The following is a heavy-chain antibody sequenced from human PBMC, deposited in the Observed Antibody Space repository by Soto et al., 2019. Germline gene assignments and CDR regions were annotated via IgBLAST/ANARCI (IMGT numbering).Heavy chain of an antibody. J-gene: IGHJ4*02. Sequence: PGGSLRLSCSASGFTFSIHAMSWVRQAPGKGLEWVSAISGSGGSTYYADSVKGRFTISRDNSKNTLYLQMNSLRAEDTAVYYCAKDMEAVAGISDYCGQGTLVTVSS. CDR2: ISGSGGST. V-gene: IGHV3-23*01. D-gene: IGHD6-19*01. CDR1: GFTFSIHA. CDR3: AKDMEAVAGISDY.